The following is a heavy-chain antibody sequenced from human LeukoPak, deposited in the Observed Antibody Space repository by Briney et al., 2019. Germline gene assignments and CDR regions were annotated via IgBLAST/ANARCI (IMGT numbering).Heavy chain of an antibody. J-gene: IGHJ3*02. Sequence: GESLKTSCKCSGYTCTTYWIGWVRQMRGKGLEWMGIIYPGDSDTRYSTSFQGQVTISADKSISTAYLQWSSLKASDTARYYCARRGHRQAADNAFASWGQGTVVTVS. V-gene: IGHV5-51*01. CDR3: ARRGHRQAADNAFAS. D-gene: IGHD6-13*01. CDR1: GYTCTTYW. CDR2: IYPGDSDT.